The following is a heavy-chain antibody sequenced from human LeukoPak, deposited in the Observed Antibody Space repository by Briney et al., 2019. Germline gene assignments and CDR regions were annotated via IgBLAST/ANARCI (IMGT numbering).Heavy chain of an antibody. D-gene: IGHD6-19*01. CDR2: IDHSGST. CDR1: GYSINSGYY. V-gene: IGHV4-38-2*02. J-gene: IGHJ4*02. CDR3: ARDSALAQAVMFDY. Sequence: MSSETLSLTCTVSGYSINSGYYWGWIRQPPVKGLEWIGSIDHSGSTYHNPSLKSRVTISVDTSKSQFSLKLSSVTAADTAFYYCARDSALAQAVMFDYWGQGTLVTVSS.